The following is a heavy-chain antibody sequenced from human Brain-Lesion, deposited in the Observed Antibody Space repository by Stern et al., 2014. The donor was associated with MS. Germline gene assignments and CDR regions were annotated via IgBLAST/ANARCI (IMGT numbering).Heavy chain of an antibody. CDR1: YDSISSYY. Sequence: VQLVESGPGLVKPSETLSLTCTVSYDSISSYYWTWLRPPPGKGLEWLGYINYRRNPNYNPALKSRVTISVDTSKNQFSLKLTSVTAADTAVYYCARAFSDYHDSTPGYWGQGTLVTVSS. J-gene: IGHJ4*02. V-gene: IGHV4-59*01. CDR3: ARAFSDYHDSTPGY. CDR2: INYRRNP. D-gene: IGHD3-22*01.